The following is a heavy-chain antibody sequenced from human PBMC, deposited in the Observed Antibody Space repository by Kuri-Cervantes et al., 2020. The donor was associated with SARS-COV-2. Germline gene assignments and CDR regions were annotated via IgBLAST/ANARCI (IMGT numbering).Heavy chain of an antibody. CDR3: ARVYATVTTERSIRYFDL. J-gene: IGHJ2*01. CDR2: ISSNGGST. D-gene: IGHD4-17*01. CDR1: GLTVSSNH. V-gene: IGHV3-64*04. Sequence: GGSLRLSCAASGLTVSSNHMSWVRQAPGKGLEYVSAISSNGGSTYYADSVKGRFTISRDNSKNTLYLQMNSLRAEDTAVYYCARVYATVTTERSIRYFDLWGRGTLVTVSS.